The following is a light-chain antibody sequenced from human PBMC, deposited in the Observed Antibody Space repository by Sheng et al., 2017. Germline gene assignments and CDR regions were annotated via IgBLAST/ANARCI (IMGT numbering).Light chain of an antibody. J-gene: IGKJ4*01. CDR3: QQRYNWPLT. Sequence: EIVLTQSPATLSLSPGERAALSCTASQSASSHLAWYQQKPGQAPRLLIYDSSNRATGIPARFSGSGSGTDFTLTISSLEPEDFAIYYCQQRYNWPLTFGGGTKVEIK. CDR1: QSASSH. V-gene: IGKV3-11*01. CDR2: DSS.